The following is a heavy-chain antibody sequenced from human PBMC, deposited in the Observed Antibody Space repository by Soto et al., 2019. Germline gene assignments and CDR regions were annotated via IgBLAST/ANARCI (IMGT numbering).Heavy chain of an antibody. D-gene: IGHD1-1*01. V-gene: IGHV3-23*01. J-gene: IGHJ4*02. CDR2: MSGGGGSP. CDR3: TKLRTITTGASDC. Sequence: EEQLLESGGGLVQPGGSLRLSCAASGFTFSNYAMSWVRQAPGKGLEWVSAMSGGGGSPSYADSVKGRLTISRDNSKNTLYLEMNRLRAEDRAVYYCTKLRTITTGASDCWGQGTLVTVSS. CDR1: GFTFSNYA.